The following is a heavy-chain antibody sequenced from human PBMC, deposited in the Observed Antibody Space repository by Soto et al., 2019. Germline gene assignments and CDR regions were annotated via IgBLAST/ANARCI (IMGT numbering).Heavy chain of an antibody. CDR2: IMPMYGIG. J-gene: IGHJ6*02. V-gene: IGHV1-69*01. CDR1: GGTFSSYA. Sequence: QVQLVQSRAEVKKPGSSVKVSCKASGGTFSSYAFSWVRQAPGQGLEWMGGIMPMYGIGNYAEKFQGRVTITADESTSTAYMEMSSLRSEDTAIYYCARSFRTQYFHAMDVWGQGTTVTVS. CDR3: ARSFRTQYFHAMDV.